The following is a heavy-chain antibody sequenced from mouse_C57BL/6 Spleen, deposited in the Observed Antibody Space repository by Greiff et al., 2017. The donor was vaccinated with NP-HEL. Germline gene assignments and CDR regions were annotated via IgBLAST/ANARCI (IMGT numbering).Heavy chain of an antibody. V-gene: IGHV1-55*01. CDR2: IYPGSGST. CDR3: ARRGTTAVVHWYFDV. CDR1: GYTFTSYW. D-gene: IGHD1-1*01. Sequence: QVQLQQPGAELVKPGASVKMSCKASGYTFTSYWITWVKQRPGQGLEWIGDIYPGSGSTNYNEKFKSKATLTVDTSSSTAYMQLSSLTSEDSAVYYCARRGTTAVVHWYFDVWGTGTTVTVSS. J-gene: IGHJ1*03.